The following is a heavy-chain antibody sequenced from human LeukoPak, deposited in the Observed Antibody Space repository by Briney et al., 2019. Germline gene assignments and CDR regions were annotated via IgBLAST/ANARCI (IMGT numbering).Heavy chain of an antibody. V-gene: IGHV3-21*01. J-gene: IGHJ6*03. D-gene: IGHD4-17*01. CDR1: GFTFSSYS. CDR2: ISSSGSYI. CDR3: ARGYPVTSGYYYYMDV. Sequence: GGSLRLSCATSGFTFSSYSMNWVRQAPGKGLEWVSSISSSGSYIYYTDSLKGRFTISRDNARNSLYLQMNSLRAEDTAVYYCARGYPVTSGYYYYMDVWGKGTTVTVSS.